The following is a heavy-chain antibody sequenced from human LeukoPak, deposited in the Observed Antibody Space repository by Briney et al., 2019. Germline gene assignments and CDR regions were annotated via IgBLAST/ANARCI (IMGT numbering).Heavy chain of an antibody. Sequence: GGSLRLSCAASGFTFSSCWMSWVRQAPGKGLEWVANIKEDGSEKYYVDSVKGRFTISRDNAKNSLYLQMNSLRAEDTAVYYCARDTYYYGSGSYYLFDYWGQGTLVTVSS. D-gene: IGHD3-10*01. CDR3: ARDTYYYGSGSYYLFDY. CDR1: GFTFSSCW. J-gene: IGHJ4*02. CDR2: IKEDGSEK. V-gene: IGHV3-7*01.